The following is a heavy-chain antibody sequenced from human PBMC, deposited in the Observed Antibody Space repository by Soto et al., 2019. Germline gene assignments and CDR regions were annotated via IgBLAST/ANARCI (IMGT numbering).Heavy chain of an antibody. D-gene: IGHD6-13*01. Sequence: GASVKVSCKASGYTFTSYGISWVRQAPGQGLEWMGWISAYNGNTNYAQKLQGRVTMTTDTSTSTAYMELRSLRSDDTAVYYCARERSRQQSSSWNYWGQGTLVTVSS. CDR2: ISAYNGNT. CDR3: ARERSRQQSSSWNY. V-gene: IGHV1-18*04. CDR1: GYTFTSYG. J-gene: IGHJ4*02.